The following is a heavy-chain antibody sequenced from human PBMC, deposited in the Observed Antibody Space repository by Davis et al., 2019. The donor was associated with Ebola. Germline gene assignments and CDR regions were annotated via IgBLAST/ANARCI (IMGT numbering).Heavy chain of an antibody. CDR3: AKESRFGELRNYYYYYGMDV. Sequence: GESLKISCAASGFTFSDYYMSWIRQAPGRGLEWVAFVRSHGSDDHYADSVKGRFTISRDNSKNTLYLQMNSLRAEDTAVYYCAKESRFGELRNYYYYYGMDVWGQGTTVTVSS. V-gene: IGHV3-30*02. CDR2: VRSHGSDD. J-gene: IGHJ6*02. D-gene: IGHD3-10*01. CDR1: GFTFSDYY.